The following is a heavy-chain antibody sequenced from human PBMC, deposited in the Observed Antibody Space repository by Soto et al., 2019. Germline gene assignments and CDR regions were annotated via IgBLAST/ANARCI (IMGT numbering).Heavy chain of an antibody. CDR2: ITGTSAFT. J-gene: IGHJ4*02. Sequence: PWGSLRLSCAASGFFFIDFQFNFFRHSPGGCLEWLSSITGTSAFTEYAESIEGRFTISRDNPNKLLFLHMDNLRPEDTAVYYCARDNLAFQGAFDLWGQGTLVTVSS. CDR3: ARDNLAFQGAFDL. V-gene: IGHV3-21*01. CDR1: GFFFIDFQ. D-gene: IGHD3-16*01.